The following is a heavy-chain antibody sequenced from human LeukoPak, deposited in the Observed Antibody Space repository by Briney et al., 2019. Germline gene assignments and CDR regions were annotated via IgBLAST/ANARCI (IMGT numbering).Heavy chain of an antibody. CDR3: ARRGYYDSSGYLFDY. V-gene: IGHV3-48*03. CDR1: GFTFSSYE. CDR2: ISTSGSTI. Sequence: GGSLRLSCAASGFTFSSYEMNWVRRAPGKGLEWVSYISTSGSTIYHADSVKGRFTISGDNAKNSLFLQMNSLRAEDTAVYYCARRGYYDSSGYLFDYWGQGTLVTVSS. D-gene: IGHD3-22*01. J-gene: IGHJ4*02.